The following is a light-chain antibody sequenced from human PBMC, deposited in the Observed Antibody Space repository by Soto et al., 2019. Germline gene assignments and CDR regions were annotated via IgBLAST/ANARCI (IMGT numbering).Light chain of an antibody. Sequence: ENLFIQSPATPSLSPGGKAPLSCRASQSVSSNLAWYQQNPGQAPRLLIFDASNRATGIPARFSGSGSGTDFTLTISSLEPEDFAVYYCQQHSNWPLTFGGGTKVDI. V-gene: IGKV3-11*01. J-gene: IGKJ4*01. CDR3: QQHSNWPLT. CDR1: QSVSSN. CDR2: DAS.